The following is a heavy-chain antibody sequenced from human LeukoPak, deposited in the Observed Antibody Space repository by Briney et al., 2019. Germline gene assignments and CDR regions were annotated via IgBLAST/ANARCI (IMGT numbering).Heavy chain of an antibody. V-gene: IGHV3-48*03. J-gene: IGHJ4*02. CDR3: ASVGSFDY. CDR1: GFALSTYE. D-gene: IGHD3-10*01. CDR2: ISSSASTI. Sequence: GGSLRLSCAASGFALSTYEMNWVRQAPGKGLEWVSYISSSASTINYADSVKGRFTISRDNAKNSLYLQMNSLRAEDTAVYYCASVGSFDYWGQGTLVTVSS.